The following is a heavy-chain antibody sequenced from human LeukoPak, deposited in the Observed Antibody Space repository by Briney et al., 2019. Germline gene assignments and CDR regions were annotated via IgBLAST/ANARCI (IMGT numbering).Heavy chain of an antibody. D-gene: IGHD7-27*01. Sequence: PGGSLRLSCAASGFHFGTYAMNWVRQAPGKGLEWVSSISGSAGSTYYADSVKGRFTLSRDNSKNTLSLQMNTLRADDTAVYYCARDGEPRYWGSGYYYGMDVWGQGATVTVSS. J-gene: IGHJ6*02. CDR3: ARDGEPRYWGSGYYYGMDV. V-gene: IGHV3-23*01. CDR1: GFHFGTYA. CDR2: ISGSAGST.